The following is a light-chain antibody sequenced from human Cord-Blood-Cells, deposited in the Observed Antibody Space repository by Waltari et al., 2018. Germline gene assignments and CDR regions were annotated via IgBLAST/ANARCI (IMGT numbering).Light chain of an antibody. CDR2: GAS. CDR1: QSVSSSY. V-gene: IGKV3-20*01. J-gene: IGKJ2*01. Sequence: EIVLTPSPGPLSLSPGERATLSCTASQSVSSSYLAWYQQKPGQAPRRLIYGASSRATGIPDRFSGSGSGTDFTLTISRLEPEDFAVYYCQQYGSSYTFGQGTKLEIK. CDR3: QQYGSSYT.